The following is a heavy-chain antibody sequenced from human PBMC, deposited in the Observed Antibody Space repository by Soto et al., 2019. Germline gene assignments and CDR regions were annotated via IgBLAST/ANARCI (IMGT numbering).Heavy chain of an antibody. J-gene: IGHJ4*02. CDR1: GGSVSSGSYY. Sequence: QVQLQESGPGLVKPSETLSLTCTVSGGSVSSGSYYWSWIRQPPGKGLEWIGYIYYSGSTNYNPSLKSRVTISVDTSKNQFSLKLSSVTAADTAVYYCARRASSVWWELRGVFDYWGQGTLVTVSS. D-gene: IGHD1-26*01. CDR3: ARRASSVWWELRGVFDY. CDR2: IYYSGST. V-gene: IGHV4-61*01.